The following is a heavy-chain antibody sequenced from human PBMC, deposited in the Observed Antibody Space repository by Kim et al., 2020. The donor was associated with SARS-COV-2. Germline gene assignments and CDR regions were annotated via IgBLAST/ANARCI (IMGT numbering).Heavy chain of an antibody. CDR1: GFTFSSYW. V-gene: IGHV3-74*01. J-gene: IGHJ4*02. D-gene: IGHD6-13*01. CDR2: MDPDGTTI. Sequence: GGSLRLSCAASGFTFSSYWFHWVRQAPEKGLVWVPRMDPDGTTINYADSVKGRFTISRDNAKNTLYLQMNSLRADDTAVYYCVRGTIAPAGTDYWGQGTLVTVSP. CDR3: VRGTIAPAGTDY.